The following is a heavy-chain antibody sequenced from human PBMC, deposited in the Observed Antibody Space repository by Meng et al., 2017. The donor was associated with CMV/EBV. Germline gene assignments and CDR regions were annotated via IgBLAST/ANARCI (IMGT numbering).Heavy chain of an antibody. J-gene: IGHJ6*02. CDR3: ASRVDTAMVTDYYYGMDV. Sequence: SETLSLTCTDSGGSISSYYWSWIRQPPGKGLEWIGYIYYSGSTNYNPSLKSRVTISVDTSKNQFSLKLSSVTAADTAVYYCASRVDTAMVTDYYYGMDVWGQGTTVTVSS. D-gene: IGHD5-18*01. V-gene: IGHV4-59*01. CDR1: GGSISSYY. CDR2: IYYSGST.